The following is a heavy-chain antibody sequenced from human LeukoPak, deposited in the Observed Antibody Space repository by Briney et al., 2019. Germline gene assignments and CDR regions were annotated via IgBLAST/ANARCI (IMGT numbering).Heavy chain of an antibody. CDR1: GFTFSSYW. CDR2: INSDGSST. D-gene: IGHD6-13*01. CDR3: ATSFGPVIAAAGTGAD. Sequence: GGSLRLSCAASGFTFSSYWMHWVRQAPGKGLVWVSRINSDGSSTSYADSVKGRFTISRDNAQNTLYLQMTSLRAEDTAVYYCATSFGPVIAAAGTGADWGQGTLVTVSS. V-gene: IGHV3-74*01. J-gene: IGHJ4*02.